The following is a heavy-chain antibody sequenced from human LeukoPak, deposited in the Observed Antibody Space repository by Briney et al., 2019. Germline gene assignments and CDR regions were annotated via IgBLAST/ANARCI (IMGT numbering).Heavy chain of an antibody. J-gene: IGHJ3*02. Sequence: SETLSLTCTVSGGSIRLYYWSWIRPPPGEGRGWIGYIQKRGNTNYNPSLKSRVTISVDTSKNQFSLKVRSVTAADTAVYYCARDRPGIAVAGDAFDIWGQGTMVTVSS. CDR1: GGSIRLYY. CDR3: ARDRPGIAVAGDAFDI. CDR2: IQKRGNT. D-gene: IGHD6-19*01. V-gene: IGHV4-59*01.